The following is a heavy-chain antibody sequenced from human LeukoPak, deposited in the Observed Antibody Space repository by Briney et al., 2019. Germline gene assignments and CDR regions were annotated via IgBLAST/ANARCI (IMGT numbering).Heavy chain of an antibody. D-gene: IGHD6-19*01. Sequence: GGSLRLSCAASGFTFTSYGMTWVRQAPGKGLEWVSSISSSSSYMYYSDSVKGRFTISRDNAKNSLYLQMNSLKADDTAVYYCTRGAGTGWRFDSWGQGTLVTVSS. V-gene: IGHV3-21*01. CDR1: GFTFTSYG. CDR3: TRGAGTGWRFDS. J-gene: IGHJ4*02. CDR2: ISSSSSYM.